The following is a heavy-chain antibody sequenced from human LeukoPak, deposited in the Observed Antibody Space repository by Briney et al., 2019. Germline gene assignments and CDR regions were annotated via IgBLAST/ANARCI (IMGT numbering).Heavy chain of an antibody. CDR1: GFTFSSYS. D-gene: IGHD3-10*01. V-gene: IGHV3-48*01. J-gene: IGHJ4*02. CDR3: ARGLRQIWFGELLSLDY. Sequence: PGGSLRLPCAASGFTFSSYSMNWVRQAPGKGLEWVSYISSSSSTIYYADSVKGRFTISRDNAKNSLYLHMNSLRAEDTAVYYCARGLRQIWFGELLSLDYWGQGTLVTVSS. CDR2: ISSSSSTI.